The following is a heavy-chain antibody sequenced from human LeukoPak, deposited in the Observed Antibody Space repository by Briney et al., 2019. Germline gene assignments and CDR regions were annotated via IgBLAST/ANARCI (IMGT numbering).Heavy chain of an antibody. CDR2: ISTDAGET. CDR1: GGSISSYY. CDR3: AKGSGNGYGSGPFDY. D-gene: IGHD3-10*01. V-gene: IGHV3-23*01. J-gene: IGHJ4*02. Sequence: ETLSLTCTVSGGSISSYYWSWVRQAPGKGLEWVSAISTDAGETHYADSVKGRFTISRDNSKNTVSLQMSSLRAGDTALYYCAKGSGNGYGSGPFDYWGQGTLVTVSS.